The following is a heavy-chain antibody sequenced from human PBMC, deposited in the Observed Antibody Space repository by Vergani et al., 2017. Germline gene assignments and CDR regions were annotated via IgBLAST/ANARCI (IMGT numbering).Heavy chain of an antibody. CDR1: GYTFTSYD. CDR2: MNPNSGNT. D-gene: IGHD3-16*02. V-gene: IGHV1-8*01. Sequence: QVQLVQSGAEVKKPGASVKVSCKASGYTFTSYDINWVRQATGQGLKWMGWMNPNSGNTGYAQKFQGRVTMTRNTSISTAYMELSSLRSEDTSVYYCARGLRMITFGGVIVRLHYYMDVWGKGTTVTVSS. J-gene: IGHJ6*03. CDR3: ARGLRMITFGGVIVRLHYYMDV.